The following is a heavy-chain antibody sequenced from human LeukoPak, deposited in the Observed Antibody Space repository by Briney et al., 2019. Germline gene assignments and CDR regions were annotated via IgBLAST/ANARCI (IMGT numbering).Heavy chain of an antibody. CDR2: IYYSGST. CDR3: ARQRGYCSGGSCYGMFDY. V-gene: IGHV4-39*01. D-gene: IGHD2-15*01. Sequence: SETLSLTCTVSGGSVSNSNYYCGWVRQPPGKGLEWIGSIYYSGSTYYNPSLKSRVTIYVDTSKNQFSLKLSSVTAADTAVYYCARQRGYCSGGSCYGMFDYWGQGTLVTVSS. CDR1: GGSVSNSNYY. J-gene: IGHJ4*02.